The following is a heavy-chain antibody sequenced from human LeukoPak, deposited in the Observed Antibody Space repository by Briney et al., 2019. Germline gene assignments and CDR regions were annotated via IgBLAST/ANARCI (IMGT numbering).Heavy chain of an antibody. Sequence: SETLSLTCTVSGGSISSYYWSWIRQPPGKGLEWIGYIYYSGSTNYNPSLKSRVTISVDTSKNQFSLKLSSVTAADTAVYYCARENWNYYYYYGMDVWAKGPRSPSP. J-gene: IGHJ6*02. CDR1: GGSISSYY. D-gene: IGHD1-1*01. V-gene: IGHV4-59*01. CDR2: IYYSGST. CDR3: ARENWNYYYYYGMDV.